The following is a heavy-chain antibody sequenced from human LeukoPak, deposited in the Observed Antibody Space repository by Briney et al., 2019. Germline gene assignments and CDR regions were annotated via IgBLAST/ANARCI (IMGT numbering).Heavy chain of an antibody. CDR1: GGSISSYY. V-gene: IGHV4-59*01. CDR2: IYYSGST. CDR3: ARTLSEYSSSSLGY. Sequence: SETLSLTCTVSGGSISSYYWSWIRQPPGKGLEWIGYIYYSGSTNYNPSLKSRVTISLDTSKNQFSLKLSTVTAADTAVYYCARTLSEYSSSSLGYWGQGTLVTVSS. D-gene: IGHD6-6*01. J-gene: IGHJ4*02.